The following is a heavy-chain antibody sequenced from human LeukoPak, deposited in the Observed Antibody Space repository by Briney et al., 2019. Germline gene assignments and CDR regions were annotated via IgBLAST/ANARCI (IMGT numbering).Heavy chain of an antibody. Sequence: ASVKVSCKASGYTFTGYYMHWVRQAPGQGLEWMGWINPNSGGTNYAQKFQGRVTMTRDTSISTAYMELSSLRSEDTAVYYCATDSLVVVTAKAFDIWGQGTMVTVSS. CDR1: GYTFTGYY. CDR3: ATDSLVVVTAKAFDI. CDR2: INPNSGGT. V-gene: IGHV1-2*02. D-gene: IGHD2-21*02. J-gene: IGHJ3*02.